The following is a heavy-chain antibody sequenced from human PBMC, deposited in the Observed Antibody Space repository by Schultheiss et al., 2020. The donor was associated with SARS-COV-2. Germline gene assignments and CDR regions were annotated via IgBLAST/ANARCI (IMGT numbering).Heavy chain of an antibody. Sequence: ASVKVSCKASGGTFSSYAISWVRQAPGQGLEWMGRIDPNSGNTGYAQKFQGRVTMTRDTSTSTVYMELSSLRSEDTAVYYCARDFQLDDYYYYYGMDVWGQGTTVTVSS. CDR3: ARDFQLDDYYYYYGMDV. CDR1: GGTFSSYA. J-gene: IGHJ6*02. D-gene: IGHD6-13*01. V-gene: IGHV1-8*02. CDR2: IDPNSGNT.